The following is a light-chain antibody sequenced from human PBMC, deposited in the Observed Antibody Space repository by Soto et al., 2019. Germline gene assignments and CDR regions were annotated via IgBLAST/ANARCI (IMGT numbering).Light chain of an antibody. V-gene: IGLV1-47*01. CDR1: SSNIGSNY. CDR2: RNN. Sequence: QSVLTQPPSASGTPGQRVTISCSGSSSNIGSNYVYWYQQLPGTAPKPLIYRNNQRPSGVPERFSVSKSGTSASLAISGLRSEDEADYYCAAWDDILSGYVVFGGGTKLTVL. CDR3: AAWDDILSGYVV. J-gene: IGLJ2*01.